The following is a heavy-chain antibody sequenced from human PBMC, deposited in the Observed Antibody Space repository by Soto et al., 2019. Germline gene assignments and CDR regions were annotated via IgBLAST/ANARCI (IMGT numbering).Heavy chain of an antibody. Sequence: TSETLSLTCTVSGGSISSSSYYWGWIRQPPGKGLEWIGSIYYSGSTYYNPSLKSRVTISVDTSKNQFSLKLSSVTAADTAVYYCASTAYDFWSGYYYYYYYMDVWGKGTTVTVSS. CDR2: IYYSGST. CDR3: ASTAYDFWSGYYYYYYYMDV. D-gene: IGHD3-3*01. J-gene: IGHJ6*03. CDR1: GGSISSSSYY. V-gene: IGHV4-39*01.